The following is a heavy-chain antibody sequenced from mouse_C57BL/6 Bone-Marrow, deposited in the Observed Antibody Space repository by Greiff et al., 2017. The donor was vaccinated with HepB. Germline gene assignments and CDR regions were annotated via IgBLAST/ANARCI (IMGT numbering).Heavy chain of an antibody. J-gene: IGHJ2*01. V-gene: IGHV1-72*01. CDR2: IDPNSGGT. CDR3: ARQGLLVDFDY. Sequence: QVQLKQPGAELVKPGASVKLSCKASGYTFTSYWMHWVKQRPGRGLEWIGRIDPNSGGTKYNEKFKSKATLTVDKPSSTAYMQLNSLTSEDSAVYYCARQGLLVDFDYWGQGTTLTVSS. D-gene: IGHD2-3*01. CDR1: GYTFTSYW.